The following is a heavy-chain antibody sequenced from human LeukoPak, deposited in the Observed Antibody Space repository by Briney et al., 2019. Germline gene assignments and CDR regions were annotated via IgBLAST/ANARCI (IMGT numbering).Heavy chain of an antibody. J-gene: IGHJ6*02. D-gene: IGHD6-13*01. CDR1: GGSFSGYY. CDR3: ASTGYSSRDYYYYYGMDV. Sequence: SETLSLTCAVYGGSFSGYYWSWIRQPPGKGLEWIGEINHSGSTNYNPSLKSRVTISVDTSKNQFSLKLSSVTAADTAVYYCASTGYSSRDYYYYYGMDVWGQGTTVTASS. CDR2: INHSGST. V-gene: IGHV4-34*01.